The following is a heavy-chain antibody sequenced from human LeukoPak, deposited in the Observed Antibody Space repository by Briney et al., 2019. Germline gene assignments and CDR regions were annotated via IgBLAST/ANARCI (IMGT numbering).Heavy chain of an antibody. CDR2: IRYDGSNK. V-gene: IGHV3-30*02. D-gene: IGHD3-9*01. Sequence: GGSLRLSCAASGFTFSSYGMHWVRQAPGKGLEWVAFIRYDGSNKYYADSVKGRFTISRDNSKNTLYLQMNSLRAEDTAVYYCAKNQAHIRYFDWLFPDYWGQGTLVTVSS. J-gene: IGHJ4*02. CDR1: GFTFSSYG. CDR3: AKNQAHIRYFDWLFPDY.